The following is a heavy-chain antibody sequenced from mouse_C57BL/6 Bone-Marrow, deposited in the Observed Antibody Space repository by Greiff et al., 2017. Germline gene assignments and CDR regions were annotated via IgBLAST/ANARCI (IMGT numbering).Heavy chain of an antibody. CDR3: GSPPYYYSKGNWYFDV. V-gene: IGHV1-81*01. Sequence: QVQLQQSGAELVRPGASVKLSCKASGYTFTSYGISWVKQRTGQGLEWIGEIYPRSGNTYYNEKFKGKATLTADKSSSTAYMELRSLTSEDSAVYVCGSPPYYYSKGNWYFDVWGTGTTVTVSS. D-gene: IGHD1-1*01. J-gene: IGHJ1*03. CDR1: GYTFTSYG. CDR2: IYPRSGNT.